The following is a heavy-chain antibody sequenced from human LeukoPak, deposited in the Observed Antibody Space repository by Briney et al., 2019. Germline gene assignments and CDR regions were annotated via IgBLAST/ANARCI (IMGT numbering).Heavy chain of an antibody. CDR1: GFTFSDYY. D-gene: IGHD2-2*01. CDR3: ARGSWYQLLSDH. CDR2: ISSSGSTL. Sequence: SGGSLRLSCAASGFTFSDYYMSWIRQAPGKGLEWVSYISSSGSTLYYADSVKGRFTISRDNAKNSLYLQMNSLRAEDTAVYYCARGSWYQLLSDHWGQGTLVTVSS. V-gene: IGHV3-11*04. J-gene: IGHJ4*02.